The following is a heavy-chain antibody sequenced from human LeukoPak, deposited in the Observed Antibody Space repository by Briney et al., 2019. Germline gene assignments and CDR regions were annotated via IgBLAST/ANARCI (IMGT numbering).Heavy chain of an antibody. CDR2: ISSRSSYI. J-gene: IGHJ4*02. CDR1: GFTFSSYS. CDR3: ARGVSQYRYDFDY. D-gene: IGHD3-16*02. Sequence: KPGGSLRLSCAASGFTFSSYSMNWVRQAPGKGLEWVSSISSRSSYIYYADSVKGRFTISRDNAKNSLYLQMNSLRAEDTAVYYCARGVSQYRYDFDYWGRGTLVTVSS. V-gene: IGHV3-21*01.